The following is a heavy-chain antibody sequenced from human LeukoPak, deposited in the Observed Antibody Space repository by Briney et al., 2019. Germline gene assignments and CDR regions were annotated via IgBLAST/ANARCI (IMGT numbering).Heavy chain of an antibody. D-gene: IGHD5-12*01. CDR2: INPKSAGT. CDR3: AIVFHIVNTRFGDDY. V-gene: IGHV1-2*02. Sequence: GASVKVSCKAPGYTFTDYYMHWVRQAPGQGLEWMGWINPKSAGTNYAQKFQGRLTMTRDTSISTAYMELSRLRSDDTAVYYCAIVFHIVNTRFGDDYWGQGTLVTVSS. CDR1: GYTFTDYY. J-gene: IGHJ4*02.